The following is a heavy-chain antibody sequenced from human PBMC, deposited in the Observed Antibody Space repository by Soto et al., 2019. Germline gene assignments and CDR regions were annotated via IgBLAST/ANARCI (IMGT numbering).Heavy chain of an antibody. J-gene: IGHJ6*02. CDR2: TYYRSKWYN. CDR3: ARGRGSGWNYYGMDV. D-gene: IGHD6-19*01. Sequence: SQTLSLTCAISGDSVSSNTAAWNWIRQSPSRGLELLGRTYYRSKWYNDYAGSVKSRISINPDTSKNQVSLQLNSVTPEDTAVYFCARGRGSGWNYYGMDVWGQGTTVTVSS. V-gene: IGHV6-1*01. CDR1: GDSVSSNTAA.